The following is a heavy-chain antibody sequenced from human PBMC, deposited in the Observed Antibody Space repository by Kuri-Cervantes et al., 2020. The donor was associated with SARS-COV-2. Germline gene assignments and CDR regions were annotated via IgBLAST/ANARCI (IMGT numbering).Heavy chain of an antibody. CDR2: INPNSGGT. CDR3: ATGMVRGVIQSYYYGMDV. Sequence: ASVKVSCKASGYTFTDYYMHWVRQAPGQGLEWMGWINPNSGGTNYAQKFQGWVTMTRDTSISTVYMELSRLRSDDTAVYYCATGMVRGVIQSYYYGMDVWGQGTTVTVSS. J-gene: IGHJ6*02. V-gene: IGHV1-2*04. CDR1: GYTFTDYY. D-gene: IGHD3-10*01.